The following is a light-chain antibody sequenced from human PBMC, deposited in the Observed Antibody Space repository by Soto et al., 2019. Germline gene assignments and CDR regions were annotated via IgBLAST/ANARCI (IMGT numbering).Light chain of an antibody. V-gene: IGLV1-40*01. CDR2: GNS. CDR3: YSYDSSLSTYV. CDR1: SSNIGAGYD. J-gene: IGLJ1*01. Sequence: QSVLTQPPSVSGAPGQRVTISCTGSSSNIGAGYDVHWYQQLPGTAPKLLIYGNSNRPSGVPDLFSGSKSGTSASLAITGCSAEDEADHYSYSYDSSLSTYVFGSGTKLTVL.